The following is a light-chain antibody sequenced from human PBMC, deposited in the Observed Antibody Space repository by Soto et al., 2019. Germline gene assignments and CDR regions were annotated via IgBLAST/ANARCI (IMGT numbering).Light chain of an antibody. V-gene: IGLV2-14*01. J-gene: IGLJ1*01. CDR1: SSDVGGYNY. CDR3: SSSTNSNTLV. Sequence: QSVLTQPASVSGSPGQSITISCTGTSSDVGGYNYVSWYQQYPGKAPKLMIYDVDTRPSGVSNRFSGSKSGNTASLTISGLQADDEADYYCSSSTNSNTLVFGSGTKLTVL. CDR2: DVD.